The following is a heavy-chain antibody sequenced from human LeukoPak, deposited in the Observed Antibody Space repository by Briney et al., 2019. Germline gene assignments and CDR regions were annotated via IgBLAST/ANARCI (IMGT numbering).Heavy chain of an antibody. CDR2: ISYDGSNE. Sequence: PGGSLRLSCTASGFTFSSYAMHWVRQAPGKGLEWVAVISYDGSNEYYADSAKGRFTISRDNSKNTLYLQMNSLRAEDTAVYYCARDLWHLRAVAGTAFDYWGQGTLVTVSS. CDR1: GFTFSSYA. V-gene: IGHV3-30-3*01. J-gene: IGHJ4*02. D-gene: IGHD6-19*01. CDR3: ARDLWHLRAVAGTAFDY.